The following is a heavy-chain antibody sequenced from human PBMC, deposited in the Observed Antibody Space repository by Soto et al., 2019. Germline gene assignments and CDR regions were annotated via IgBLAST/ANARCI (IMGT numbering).Heavy chain of an antibody. V-gene: IGHV3-15*07. CDR3: TTGINFGVVIP. CDR1: GFTFSSDW. J-gene: IGHJ5*02. CDR2: IKSKADGGTT. D-gene: IGHD3-3*01. Sequence: GGSLRLSCAGSGFTFSSDWMHWVRQGPGKGLEWVGRIKSKADGGTTDYAAPVKGRFTISRDDSKNTLYLQMNSLKPEDTAVCYCTTGINFGVVIPWGQGTLVTVSS.